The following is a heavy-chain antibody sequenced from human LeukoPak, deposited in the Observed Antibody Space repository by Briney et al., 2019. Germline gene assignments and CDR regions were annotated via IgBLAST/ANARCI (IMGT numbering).Heavy chain of an antibody. D-gene: IGHD3-22*01. CDR1: GFTFSSYA. V-gene: IGHV3-30-3*01. Sequence: PGGSLRLSCAASGFTFSSYAMHWVRQAPGKGLEWVAVISYDGSNKYYADSVKGRFTISRDNSKNMLYLQMNSLRAEDTAVYYCARVLWNYYDSSEALAFDIWGQGTMVTVSS. J-gene: IGHJ3*02. CDR3: ARVLWNYYDSSEALAFDI. CDR2: ISYDGSNK.